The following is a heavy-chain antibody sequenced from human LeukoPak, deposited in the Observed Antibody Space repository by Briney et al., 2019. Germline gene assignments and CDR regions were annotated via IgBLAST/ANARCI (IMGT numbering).Heavy chain of an antibody. D-gene: IGHD3-9*01. CDR1: GGPFSSYA. Sequence: ASVKVSCKASGGPFSSYAISWVRQAPGQGLEWMGGIIATFGTANYAQKLQGRVTITADESTSTAYMELSSLRSEDTAVYYCAILTGYYRDRFDYWGQGTLVTVST. CDR3: AILTGYYRDRFDY. J-gene: IGHJ4*02. CDR2: IIATFGTA. V-gene: IGHV1-69*01.